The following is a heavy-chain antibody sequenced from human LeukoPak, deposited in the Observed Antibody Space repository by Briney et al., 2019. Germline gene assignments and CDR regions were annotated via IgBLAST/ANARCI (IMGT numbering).Heavy chain of an antibody. Sequence: SVKVSCRASGGTFSSYAISWVRQAPGQGLEWLGGTIPIFGTATYAQKFQGRVTITADESTSTAYMELSSLRSEDTAVYYCARVLYATIFGVVAREDNYCYGMDVWGQGTTVTVSS. D-gene: IGHD3-3*01. CDR2: TIPIFGTA. V-gene: IGHV1-69*13. CDR3: ARVLYATIFGVVAREDNYCYGMDV. CDR1: GGTFSSYA. J-gene: IGHJ6*02.